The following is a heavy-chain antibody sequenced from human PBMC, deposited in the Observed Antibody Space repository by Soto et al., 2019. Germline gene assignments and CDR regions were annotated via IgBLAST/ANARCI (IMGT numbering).Heavy chain of an antibody. CDR3: ARGLFIAAAGTIYGMDV. J-gene: IGHJ6*02. CDR1: GDSVSSNSAA. V-gene: IGHV6-1*01. Sequence: PSQTLSLTCAISGDSVSSNSAAWNWIRQSPSRGLEWLGRTYYRSKWYNDYAVSVKSRITINPDTSKSQFSLQLNSVTPEDTAVYYCARGLFIAAAGTIYGMDVWGQGTTVTVSS. D-gene: IGHD6-13*01. CDR2: TYYRSKWYN.